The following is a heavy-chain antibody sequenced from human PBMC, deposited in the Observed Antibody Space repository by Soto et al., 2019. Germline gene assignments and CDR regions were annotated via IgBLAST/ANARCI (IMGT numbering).Heavy chain of an antibody. V-gene: IGHV6-1*01. CDR2: TYSRSKWYN. D-gene: IGHD7-27*01. CDR3: ARVDTWGPGAFDI. CDR1: GEGVGSKRAA. Sequence: HSLTCATSGEGVGSKRAASNWIRQSPSRGLEWLGRTYSRSKWYNDYAVSVKSRITINPDTSKNQFSLQLNSVTPEDTAVYYWARVDTWGPGAFDIWGQATM. J-gene: IGHJ3*02.